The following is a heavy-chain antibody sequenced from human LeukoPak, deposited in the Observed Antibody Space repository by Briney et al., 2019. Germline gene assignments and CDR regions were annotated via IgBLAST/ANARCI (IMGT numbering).Heavy chain of an antibody. CDR1: GYTLTGYY. CDR2: INPNSGGT. D-gene: IGHD5-18*01. J-gene: IGHJ6*03. Sequence: GASVKVSCKASGYTLTGYYMHWVRQAPGQGLEWMGWINPNSGGTNYAQKFQGRVTMTRDTSISTAYMELSRLRSDDTAVYYCASRYVDTPYYYYYMDVWGKGTTVTVSS. CDR3: ASRYVDTPYYYYYMDV. V-gene: IGHV1-2*02.